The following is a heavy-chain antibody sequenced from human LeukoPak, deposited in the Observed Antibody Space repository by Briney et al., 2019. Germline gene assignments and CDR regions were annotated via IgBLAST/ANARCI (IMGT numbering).Heavy chain of an antibody. J-gene: IGHJ4*02. Sequence: SETLSLTCAVSGGSISSTNWWSWVRQTPGKGLEWIGEIYHGGSTKYNPSLKSRATISVDKSKNQFSLKLSSVTAADTALYFCARGGGFYGTGTTHFDYWGQGTLVIVSS. V-gene: IGHV4-4*02. CDR3: ARGGGFYGTGTTHFDY. CDR2: IYHGGST. D-gene: IGHD4-17*01. CDR1: GGSISSTNW.